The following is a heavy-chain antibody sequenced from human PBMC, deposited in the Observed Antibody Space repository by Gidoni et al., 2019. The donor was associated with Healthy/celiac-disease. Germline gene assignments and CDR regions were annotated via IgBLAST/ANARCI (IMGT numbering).Heavy chain of an antibody. CDR1: GGTFSSYA. CDR3: ATGYYDSSGYAPDY. V-gene: IGHV1-69*01. CDR2: IIPIFGTA. J-gene: IGHJ4*02. Sequence: QVQLVQSGAEVKKPGSSVKVSCQDSGGTFSSYALSWVRQAPGQGLAWMGVIIPIFGTANDAQKFQGTVTITADESTSTAYLELSSLRSEDTAAYYCATGYYDSSGYAPDYWGQGTLVTVSS. D-gene: IGHD3-22*01.